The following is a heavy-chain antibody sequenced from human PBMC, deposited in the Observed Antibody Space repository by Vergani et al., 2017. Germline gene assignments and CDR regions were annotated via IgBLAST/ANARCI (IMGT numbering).Heavy chain of an antibody. V-gene: IGHV3-23*01. J-gene: IGHJ6*03. CDR2: ISGSGGST. CDR1: GFTFSSYA. Sequence: EVQLLESGGGLVQPGGSLRLSCAASGFTFSSYAMSWVRQAPGTGLEWVSAISGSGGSTYYADSVKGRFTISRAKSKNKLYRQMHSLRAEDTAVYYCAKDDPTEYSSNYGFYYYYYYMDVWGQGTTVTVSS. CDR3: AKDDPTEYSSNYGFYYYYYYMDV. D-gene: IGHD6-13*01.